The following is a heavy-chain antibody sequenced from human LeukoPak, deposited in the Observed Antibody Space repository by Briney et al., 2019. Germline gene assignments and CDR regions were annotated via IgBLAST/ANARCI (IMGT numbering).Heavy chain of an antibody. CDR3: ARQNRNYDSTNYGMDV. D-gene: IGHD3-3*01. CDR2: MNPNSGNT. J-gene: IGHJ6*02. Sequence: ASVKVSCKASGYTFTSYDINWVRQATGQGLEWMGWMNPNSGNTGYAQKFQGRVTMTRNTSISTAYMELSSLRSEDTAVYYCARQNRNYDSTNYGMDVWGQGTTVTVSS. CDR1: GYTFTSYD. V-gene: IGHV1-8*01.